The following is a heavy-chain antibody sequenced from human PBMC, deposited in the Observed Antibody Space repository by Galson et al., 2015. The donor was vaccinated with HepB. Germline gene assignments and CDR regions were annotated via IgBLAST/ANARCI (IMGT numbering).Heavy chain of an antibody. D-gene: IGHD6-19*01. Sequence: PALVKPTQTLTLTCTFSGFSLSTSGMCVSWIRQPPGKALEWLALIDWDDDKYYSTSLKTRLTISKDTSKNQVVLTMTNMDPVDTATYYCARHQASSGWYSGYFDYWGQGTLVTVSS. V-gene: IGHV2-70*01. CDR1: GFSLSTSGMC. CDR2: IDWDDDK. CDR3: ARHQASSGWYSGYFDY. J-gene: IGHJ4*02.